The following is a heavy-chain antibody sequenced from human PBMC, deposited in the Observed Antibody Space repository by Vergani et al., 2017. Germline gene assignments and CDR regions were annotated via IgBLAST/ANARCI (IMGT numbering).Heavy chain of an antibody. D-gene: IGHD2-2*02. CDR1: SGSITNGDYY. J-gene: IGHJ2*01. Sequence: QVRLRESGPGLVNPSQTLSLTCTVSSGSITNGDYYWAWIRQPPGKGLEWIGEINHSGSTNYNPSVKSRVTISVDTSRNQFSLLSSVTAADTAVYYCARGARRCTSTSCYRVWYFDLWGRGVLVTVSS. CDR2: INHSGST. V-gene: IGHV4-30-4*08. CDR3: ARGARRCTSTSCYRVWYFDL.